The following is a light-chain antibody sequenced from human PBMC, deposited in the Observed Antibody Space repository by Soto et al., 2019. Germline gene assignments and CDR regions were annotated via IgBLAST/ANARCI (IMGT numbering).Light chain of an antibody. V-gene: IGLV7-46*01. Sequence: QTVVTQEPSLTVSPGGTVTLTCGSSTGPVTNGHFPYWFQQKPGQAPRPLIYDTDNKHSWTPVRFSGSLLGDKAALTLSGAQPEDEADYYCLLSYTGRLDVFGPGTKVTVL. CDR2: DTD. J-gene: IGLJ1*01. CDR3: LLSYTGRLDV. CDR1: TGPVTNGHF.